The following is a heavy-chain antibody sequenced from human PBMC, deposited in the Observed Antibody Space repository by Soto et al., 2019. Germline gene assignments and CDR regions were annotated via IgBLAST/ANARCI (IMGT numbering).Heavy chain of an antibody. Sequence: SVKVSCKASGFTFTSSAMQWVRQARGQRLEWIGWIVVGSGNTNYAQKFQERVTITRDMSTSTAYMELSSLRSEDTAVYYCAAAHEVVVPAASSRGYYYYGMDVWG. CDR2: IVVGSGNT. V-gene: IGHV1-58*02. J-gene: IGHJ6*02. D-gene: IGHD2-2*01. CDR3: AAAHEVVVPAASSRGYYYYGMDV. CDR1: GFTFTSSA.